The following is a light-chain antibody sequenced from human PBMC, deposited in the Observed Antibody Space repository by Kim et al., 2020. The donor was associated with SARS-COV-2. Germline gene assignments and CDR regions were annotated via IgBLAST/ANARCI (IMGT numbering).Light chain of an antibody. V-gene: IGLV3-25*03. CDR3: QSADSSGSYWV. CDR1: ALPKQY. J-gene: IGLJ3*02. Sequence: SYELTQPPSVSVSPGQTARITCSGDALPKQYAYWYQQKPGQAPVVVIYKDTERPSGIPERFSGSSSGTRGTLIISGVQAEDEADYYCQSADSSGSYWVFG. CDR2: KDT.